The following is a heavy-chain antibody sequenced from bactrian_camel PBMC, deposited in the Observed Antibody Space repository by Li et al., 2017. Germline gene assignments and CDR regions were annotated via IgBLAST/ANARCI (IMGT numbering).Heavy chain of an antibody. Sequence: VQLVESGGASVQAGGSLRLSCATSGFTYGSRCVGWFRQAPGKEREGVAAIGRDGSPSFADSVKGRFTISPDNAKNTVYLQMNALKPEDTAVYYCAADVAFRDGCSPSAWRKFAHWGQGTQVTVS. V-gene: IGHV3S55*01. CDR3: AADVAFRDGCSPSAWRKFAH. D-gene: IGHD1*01. CDR1: GFTYGSRC. J-gene: IGHJ4*01. CDR2: IGRDGSP.